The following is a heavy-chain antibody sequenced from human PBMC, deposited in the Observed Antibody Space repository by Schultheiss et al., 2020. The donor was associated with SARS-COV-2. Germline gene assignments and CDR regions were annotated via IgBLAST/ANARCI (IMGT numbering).Heavy chain of an antibody. Sequence: GGSLRLSCAASGFTFSSYEMNWVRQAPGKGLEWVSYISSSGSTIYYADSVKGRFTISRDNAKNSLYLQMSSLKADDTATYYCVVQQVARKFDPWGQGTLVTVSS. D-gene: IGHD1-1*01. J-gene: IGHJ5*02. CDR1: GFTFSSYE. CDR2: ISSSGSTI. CDR3: VVQQVARKFDP. V-gene: IGHV3-48*03.